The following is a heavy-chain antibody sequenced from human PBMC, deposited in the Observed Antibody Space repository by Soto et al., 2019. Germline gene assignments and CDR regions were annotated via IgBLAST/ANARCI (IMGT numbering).Heavy chain of an antibody. Sequence: SETLSLTCAVYGGSFSCYYWSWIRQPPGKGLEWIGEINHSGSTNYNPSLKSRVTISVDTSKNQFSLKLSSVTAADTAVYYCARGKCGLYSGSYCYYYYGMDVWGQGTTVTVSS. J-gene: IGHJ6*02. D-gene: IGHD1-26*01. CDR3: ARGKCGLYSGSYCYYYYGMDV. V-gene: IGHV4-34*01. CDR1: GGSFSCYY. CDR2: INHSGST.